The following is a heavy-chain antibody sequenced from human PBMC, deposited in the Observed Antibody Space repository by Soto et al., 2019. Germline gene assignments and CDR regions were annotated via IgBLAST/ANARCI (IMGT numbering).Heavy chain of an antibody. CDR2: IYYSGST. CDR3: ASVTDSSGYYYLYDY. V-gene: IGHV4-39*01. J-gene: IGHJ4*02. CDR1: GGSISSSSYY. D-gene: IGHD3-22*01. Sequence: SETLSLTCTVSGGSISSSSYYWGWIRQPPGKGLEWIGSIYYSGSTYYNPSLKSRVTISVDTSKNQFSLKLSSVTAADTAVYYCASVTDSSGYYYLYDYWGQGTLVTVSS.